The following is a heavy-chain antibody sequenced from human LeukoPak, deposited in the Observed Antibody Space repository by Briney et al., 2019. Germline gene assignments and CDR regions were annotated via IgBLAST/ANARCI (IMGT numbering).Heavy chain of an antibody. CDR1: GGPITSYY. CDR3: ARDGYYDSSGYNRDAFDI. Sequence: KPSETLSLTCTVSGGPITSYYWSWIRQPPGKGLESIVYIYYSGSTNYNPSLKSRVTISVDTSKTQVSLKLSSVTAEDTAVYYCARDGYYDSSGYNRDAFDIWGQGTMVTVSS. J-gene: IGHJ3*02. CDR2: IYYSGST. V-gene: IGHV4-59*01. D-gene: IGHD3-22*01.